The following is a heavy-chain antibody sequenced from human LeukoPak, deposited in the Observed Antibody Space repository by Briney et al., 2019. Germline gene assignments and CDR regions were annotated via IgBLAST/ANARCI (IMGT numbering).Heavy chain of an antibody. CDR2: IYPSDSDT. D-gene: IGHD3-10*01. J-gene: IGHJ5*02. V-gene: IGHV5-51*01. Sequence: GESLKISCKGSGYTFTDYWIAWVRQMPGKGLEWMGIIYPSDSDTRYSPSFQGQVTFSADKSINTAYLQWSSLRASDTAIYYCARQCCRGASPGFDPGGQGTLVTVSS. CDR3: ARQCCRGASPGFDP. CDR1: GYTFTDYW.